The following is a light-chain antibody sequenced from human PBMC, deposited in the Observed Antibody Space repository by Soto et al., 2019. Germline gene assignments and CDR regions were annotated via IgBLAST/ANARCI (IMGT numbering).Light chain of an antibody. J-gene: IGLJ1*01. V-gene: IGLV2-8*01. CDR2: EVS. CDR1: SSDVGGYKY. Sequence: QSALTQPPSASGSPGQSVTISCTGTSSDVGGYKYVSWYQQHPGKAPKLMIFEVSRRPSGVSDRFSGSKSGNTASLTISGLQAEDEADYFCSSHTTTSSALQVFGTGTKVTVL. CDR3: SSHTTTSSALQV.